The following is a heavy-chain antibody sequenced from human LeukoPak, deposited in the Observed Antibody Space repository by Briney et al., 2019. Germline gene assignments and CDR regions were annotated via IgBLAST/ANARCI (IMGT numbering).Heavy chain of an antibody. D-gene: IGHD6-19*01. CDR2: ISYEGSNK. Sequence: GGSLRLSCAASGFTFSDYGMHWVRQAPGKGLEWVAAISYEGSNKYYADSVKGRFTISRDSPKNTLYLQMNSLRAEDTAVYYCAKDRISVGGYYYGMDVWGQGTTVTVSS. CDR1: GFTFSDYG. J-gene: IGHJ6*02. V-gene: IGHV3-30*18. CDR3: AKDRISVGGYYYGMDV.